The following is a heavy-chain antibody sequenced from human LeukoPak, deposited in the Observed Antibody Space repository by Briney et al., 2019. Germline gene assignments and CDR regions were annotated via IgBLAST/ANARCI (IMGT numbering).Heavy chain of an antibody. V-gene: IGHV1-2*02. CDR2: MNPNSGGT. J-gene: IGHJ4*02. CDR3: ARDKLGLGELSLYDE. Sequence: ASVKVSCKAFGYTLTGHSMHWVRQAPGQGLEWMGWMNPNSGGTKYTRKFQGRVTMTRDTSISTAYMELSRLTSDDTAMYYCARDKLGLGELSLYDEWGQGTQVTVSS. D-gene: IGHD3-16*02. CDR1: GYTLTGHS.